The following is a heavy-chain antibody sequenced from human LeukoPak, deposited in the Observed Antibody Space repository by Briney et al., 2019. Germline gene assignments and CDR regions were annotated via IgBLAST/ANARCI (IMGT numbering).Heavy chain of an antibody. J-gene: IGHJ4*02. Sequence: SETLSLTCTVSGGSISSGGYYWSWIRQHPGKGLEWIGYIYYSGSTYYNPSLKSRVTISVDTSKNQFSLELSSVTAADTAVYYCARDAPEGAGIDYWGQGTLVTVSS. CDR3: ARDAPEGAGIDY. CDR2: IYYSGST. CDR1: GGSISSGGYY. D-gene: IGHD6-19*01. V-gene: IGHV4-31*03.